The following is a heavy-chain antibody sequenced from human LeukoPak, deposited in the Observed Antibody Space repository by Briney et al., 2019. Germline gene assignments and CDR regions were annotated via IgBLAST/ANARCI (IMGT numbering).Heavy chain of an antibody. J-gene: IGHJ6*02. CDR3: ARAGVVVAANQYYYGMDV. V-gene: IGHV4-4*07. Sequence: SETLSLTCTVSGGSLSSYYWSWIRQPAGKGLEWIGRIYTSGSTNYNPSPKSRVTMSVDTSKNQFSLKLSSVTAADTAVYYCARAGVVVAANQYYYGMDVWGQGTTVTVSS. CDR2: IYTSGST. D-gene: IGHD2-15*01. CDR1: GGSLSSYY.